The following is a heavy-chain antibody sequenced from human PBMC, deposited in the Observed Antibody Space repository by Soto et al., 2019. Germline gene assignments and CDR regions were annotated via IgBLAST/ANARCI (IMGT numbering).Heavy chain of an antibody. CDR1: GFMFRSYW. CDR3: ARDPVRGDDYNFDY. D-gene: IGHD3-10*01. J-gene: IGHJ4*02. CDR2: INPAGSAK. Sequence: GSLRLSCVGSGFMFRSYWMAWVRQAPGKGLEWVANINPAGSAKNYVDSVKGRFTISRDNAENSLYLQMNSLRAEDTAVYYCARDPVRGDDYNFDYWGQGTLVTVSS. V-gene: IGHV3-7*01.